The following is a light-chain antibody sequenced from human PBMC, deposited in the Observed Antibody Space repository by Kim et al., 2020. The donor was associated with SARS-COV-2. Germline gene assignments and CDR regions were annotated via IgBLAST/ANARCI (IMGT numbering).Light chain of an antibody. J-gene: IGKJ5*01. CDR1: QSVGTY. V-gene: IGKV3-11*01. Sequence: EIVLTQPPATLSLSPGERATLSCRASQSVGTYLAWYQQKPGQAPRLLIYDASNRATGIPARFSGSGSGTDFTLTISSLEPEDFAVYYCQQRSNWLTFGQGTRLEIK. CDR2: DAS. CDR3: QQRSNWLT.